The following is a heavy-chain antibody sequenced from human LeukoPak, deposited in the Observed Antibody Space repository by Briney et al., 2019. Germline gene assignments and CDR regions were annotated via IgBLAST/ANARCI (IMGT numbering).Heavy chain of an antibody. D-gene: IGHD4-17*01. CDR2: ISGSGGST. CDR3: AKGIGDYGDTVDY. V-gene: IGHV3-23*01. CDR1: GFTFSSYA. J-gene: IGHJ4*02. Sequence: PGGSLRRSCAASGFTFSSYAMSWVRHAPGKGLEWVSAISGSGGSTYYADSVKGRFTISRDNSKNTLYLQMNSLRAEDTAVYYCAKGIGDYGDTVDYWGQGTLVTVSS.